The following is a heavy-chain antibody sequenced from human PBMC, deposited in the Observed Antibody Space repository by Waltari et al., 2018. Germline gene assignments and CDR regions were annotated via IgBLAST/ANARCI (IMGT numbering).Heavy chain of an antibody. J-gene: IGHJ3*02. CDR1: GFTLSSYW. V-gene: IGHV3-7*01. CDR2: IKKDGSEE. D-gene: IGHD3-22*01. Sequence: EVQLVESGGGLVQPGGSLRLSCAASGFTLSSYWMSWVRQAPGKGPEWVANIKKDGSEEYYVDSVRGRFTISRDNAKNSLYLQMNSPRPEDTAVYYCARDQWFAFDIWGQGTMVTVSS. CDR3: ARDQWFAFDI.